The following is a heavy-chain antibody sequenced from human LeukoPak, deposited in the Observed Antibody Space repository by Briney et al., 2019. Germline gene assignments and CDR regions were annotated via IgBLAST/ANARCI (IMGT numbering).Heavy chain of an antibody. CDR2: ISYDGSNK. CDR1: GFTFSSYG. V-gene: IGHV3-30*18. J-gene: IGHJ4*02. Sequence: PGESLRLSCADSGFTFSSYGMQWVRQAPGKELEWVAVISYDGSNKYYADSVKGRFTISRDNSKNTLYLQMNSLRAEDTAVYYCAKDYDIMTGYYDHWGQGNLVTVSS. D-gene: IGHD3-9*01. CDR3: AKDYDIMTGYYDH.